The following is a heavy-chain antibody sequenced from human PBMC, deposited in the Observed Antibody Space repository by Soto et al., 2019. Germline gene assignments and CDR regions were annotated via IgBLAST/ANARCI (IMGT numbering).Heavy chain of an antibody. J-gene: IGHJ6*02. CDR2: ISSSGGRT. V-gene: IGHV3-23*01. Sequence: EVQLLESGGGLVQPGGPLRLSCVASGFNFSNYALTWVRQAPGKGLEWVSTISSSGGRTYYADSVKGRFTISRDTSKNMLYLQKSSLRADDTAIYYCAKAKKHLVGNKYLHYGMDVWGQGTTVAVSS. CDR3: AKAKKHLVGNKYLHYGMDV. CDR1: GFNFSNYA. D-gene: IGHD6-6*01.